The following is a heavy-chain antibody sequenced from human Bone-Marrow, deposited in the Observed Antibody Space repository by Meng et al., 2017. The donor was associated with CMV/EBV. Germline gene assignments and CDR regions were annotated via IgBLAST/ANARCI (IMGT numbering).Heavy chain of an antibody. J-gene: IGHJ4*02. Sequence: SCATAGFTFDYYGMSWVRQAPGKGVEWVSGINWNGGSTGYADSVKGRFTISRDNAKNSLYLQMNSLRAEDTALYYCARRVEWLLFDYWGQGTLVTVSS. V-gene: IGHV3-20*04. CDR1: GFTFDYYG. D-gene: IGHD3-3*01. CDR3: ARRVEWLLFDY. CDR2: INWNGGST.